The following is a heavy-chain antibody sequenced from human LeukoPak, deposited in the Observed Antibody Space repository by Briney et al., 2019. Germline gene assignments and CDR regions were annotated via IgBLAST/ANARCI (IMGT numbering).Heavy chain of an antibody. D-gene: IGHD5-18*01. V-gene: IGHV3-21*01. J-gene: IGHJ4*02. CDR2: ISSSSCYI. CDR1: GFTFSRYS. CDR3: AIDRPGDYVDTQDY. Sequence: GGSLRLSCAASGFTFSRYSMNWVRQAPGKGLEWVSSISSSSCYIYYADSVKGRFTISRDNAKNSLYLQMNSLRAEDTAVYYCAIDRPGDYVDTQDYWGQGTLVTVSS.